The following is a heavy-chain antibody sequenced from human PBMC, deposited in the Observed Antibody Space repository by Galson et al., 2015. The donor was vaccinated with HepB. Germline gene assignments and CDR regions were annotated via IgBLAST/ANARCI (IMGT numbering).Heavy chain of an antibody. CDR3: ARDAGYVDS. V-gene: IGHV3-23*01. CDR2: VSGSGGSI. D-gene: IGHD6-13*01. CDR1: GFTFSSYA. Sequence: SLRLSCAASGFTFSSYAMSWVRQAPGKGLEWVSAVSGSGGSIYYADSVKGRFTISRDNAKNSLYLQMNSLRADDTAVYYCARDAGYVDSWGQGTLVTVSS. J-gene: IGHJ4*02.